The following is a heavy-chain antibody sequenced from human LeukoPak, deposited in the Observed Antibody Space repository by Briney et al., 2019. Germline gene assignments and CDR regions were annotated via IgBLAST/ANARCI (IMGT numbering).Heavy chain of an antibody. J-gene: IGHJ5*02. CDR3: AKSATGTTSNWFDP. V-gene: IGHV3-21*04. CDR2: ISSSSTYI. CDR1: GFTFSTYT. D-gene: IGHD1-7*01. Sequence: GGSLRLSCAASGFTFSTYTMNWVRQAPGKGLEWVSSISSSSTYIYYADSVKGRFTISRDNSKNTLYLQMNSLRAEDTAVYYCAKSATGTTSNWFDPWGQGTLVTVSS.